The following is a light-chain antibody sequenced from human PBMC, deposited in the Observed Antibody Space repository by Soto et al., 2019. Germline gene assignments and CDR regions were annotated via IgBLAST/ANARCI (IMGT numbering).Light chain of an antibody. CDR2: AAS. CDR3: QQLNSYTIT. Sequence: DIQLTQSPSFLSASVGDRVTITCRASQGISSYLAWYQQKPGKAPKVLIYAASTLQSGVPLRFSGSGSGTEFTLTISSLQPEDFATYYCQQLNSYTITFGQGTRLEIK. J-gene: IGKJ5*01. CDR1: QGISSY. V-gene: IGKV1-9*01.